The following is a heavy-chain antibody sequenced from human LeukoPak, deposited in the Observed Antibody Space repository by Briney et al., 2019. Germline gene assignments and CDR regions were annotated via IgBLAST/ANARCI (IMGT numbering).Heavy chain of an antibody. J-gene: IGHJ4*02. CDR2: IYPGDSDT. V-gene: IGHV5-51*01. Sequence: GESLKISCQASGYTFAKYWIGWVRQMPGKGLEWMGIIYPGDSDTSYGQSFQGQVTISVEKSSNTAHLQWSRLKASDTAMYYCARRFGERLYSNNDAFDSWGQGTLVTVSS. CDR3: ARRFGERLYSNNDAFDS. CDR1: GYTFAKYW. D-gene: IGHD4-11*01.